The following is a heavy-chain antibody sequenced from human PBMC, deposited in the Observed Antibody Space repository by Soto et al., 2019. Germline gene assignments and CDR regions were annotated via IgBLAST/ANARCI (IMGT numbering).Heavy chain of an antibody. V-gene: IGHV1-69*01. J-gene: IGHJ4*02. CDR1: GGTFGTYT. CDR2: ILPIINKS. CDR3: ARSVAGSAGGFDQ. Sequence: QVQLVQPGAEVKRPGSSMRVSCKASGGTFGTYTIAWLRQPPGQGPEWMGGILPIINKSNYAKKFQGRVTITADESTSTAYMDLNSLRFDDTAVYYCARSVAGSAGGFDQWGQGTRVTVS.